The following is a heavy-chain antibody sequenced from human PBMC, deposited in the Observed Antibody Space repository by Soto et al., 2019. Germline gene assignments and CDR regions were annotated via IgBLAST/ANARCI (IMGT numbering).Heavy chain of an antibody. D-gene: IGHD3-3*01. V-gene: IGHV1-69*01. Sequence: QVQLVQSGAEVKEPGSSVKVSCKASGGTISSYSISWVRQAPGQGLEWMGGIIPILGTVQYAQMFQGRLTITADESTSTAYMELSRLKSDDTAVYYCATRVSISGVVISWFDPWGRGTLVTVSS. J-gene: IGHJ5*01. CDR1: GGTISSYS. CDR2: IIPILGTV. CDR3: ATRVSISGVVISWFDP.